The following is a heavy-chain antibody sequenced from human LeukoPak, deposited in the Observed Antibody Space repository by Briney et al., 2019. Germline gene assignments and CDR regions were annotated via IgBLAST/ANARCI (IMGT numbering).Heavy chain of an antibody. D-gene: IGHD3-3*01. CDR3: ARGVGQITIFGDY. CDR2: IYYSGTT. CDR1: GGSISSDNYY. Sequence: PSETLSLTCTVSGGSISSDNYYWGWIRQPPGKGLEWIGSIYYSGTTYYNPSLKSRVTISVDTSKNQFSLKLSSVTAADTAVYYCARGVGQITIFGDYWGQGTLVTVSS. J-gene: IGHJ4*02. V-gene: IGHV4-39*01.